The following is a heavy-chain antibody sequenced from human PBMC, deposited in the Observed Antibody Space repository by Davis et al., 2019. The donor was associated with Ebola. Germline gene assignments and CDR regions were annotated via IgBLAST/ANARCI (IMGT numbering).Heavy chain of an antibody. CDR2: VPHSGFET. D-gene: IGHD6-6*01. CDR1: GFTFTTYA. V-gene: IGHV3-23*01. CDR3: VATSSSLAGF. J-gene: IGHJ4*02. Sequence: PGGSLRLSCAASGFTFTTYAMSWVRQAPGKGLEWVSTVPHSGFETYYRDSVKGRFAISRAHSKSTMYLQMNSLRAEDTAMYYCVATSSSLAGFWGQGTLVTVSS.